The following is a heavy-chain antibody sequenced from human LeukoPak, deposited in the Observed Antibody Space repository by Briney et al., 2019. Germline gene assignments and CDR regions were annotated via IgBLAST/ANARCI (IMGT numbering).Heavy chain of an antibody. Sequence: GSLRLSCAASGFTFSNYGMHWVRQAPGKGLEWVAIISYDGSNKYYADSVKGRFTISRDNSKNTLYLQMNSLRAEDTAVYYCAKSCLDTYYDTLTGPDYWGQGTLVTVSS. CDR2: ISYDGSNK. CDR1: GFTFSNYG. D-gene: IGHD3-9*01. V-gene: IGHV3-30*18. CDR3: AKSCLDTYYDTLTGPDY. J-gene: IGHJ4*02.